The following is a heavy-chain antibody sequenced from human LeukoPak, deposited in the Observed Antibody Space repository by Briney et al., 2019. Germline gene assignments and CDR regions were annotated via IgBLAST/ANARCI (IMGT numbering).Heavy chain of an antibody. Sequence: GGSLRLSCEASGFTFSTYSMNWVRQAPGKGLEWVSSISSSSSYIYYADSVKGRFTISRDNAKNSLYLQMNSLRAEDTAVYYCARVVVGYYGSGRTYYFDYWGQGTLVTVSS. D-gene: IGHD3-10*01. V-gene: IGHV3-21*01. CDR1: GFTFSTYS. CDR3: ARVVVGYYGSGRTYYFDY. CDR2: ISSSSSYI. J-gene: IGHJ4*02.